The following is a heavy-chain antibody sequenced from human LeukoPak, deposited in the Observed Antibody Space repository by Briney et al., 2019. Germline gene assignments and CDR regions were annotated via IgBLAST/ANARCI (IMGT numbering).Heavy chain of an antibody. D-gene: IGHD6-13*01. CDR2: ISSSSSYI. J-gene: IGHJ6*02. CDR1: GFTFSSYS. CDR3: ARDGLKAAAGPEMYYYYGMDV. V-gene: IGHV3-21*01. Sequence: GGSLRLSCAASGFTFSSYSMNWVRQAPGKGLEWVSSISSSSSYIYYADSVKGRFTISRDNAKNSLYLQMNSLRAEDTAVYYCARDGLKAAAGPEMYYYYGMDVWGQGTTVTVSS.